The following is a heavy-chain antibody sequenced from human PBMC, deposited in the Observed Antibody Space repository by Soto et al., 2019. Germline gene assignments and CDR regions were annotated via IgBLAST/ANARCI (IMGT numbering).Heavy chain of an antibody. D-gene: IGHD2-15*01. V-gene: IGHV1-69*02. J-gene: IGHJ4*02. CDR1: GGTFSSYT. CDR2: IIPILGIA. Sequence: QVQLVQSGAEVKKPGSSVKVSCKASGGTFSSYTISWVRQAPGQGLEWMGRIIPILGIANYAQKFQGRVTITADKSTSTAYMELSSLRSEDTAVYHCARGPRGCSGGSCYVDYWGQGTLVTVSS. CDR3: ARGPRGCSGGSCYVDY.